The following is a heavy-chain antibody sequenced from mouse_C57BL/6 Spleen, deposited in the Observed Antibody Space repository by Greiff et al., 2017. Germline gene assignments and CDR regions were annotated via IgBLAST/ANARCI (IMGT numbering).Heavy chain of an antibody. CDR3: TRENGFRYFDY. CDR2: IDPETGGT. Sequence: QVQLQQSGAELVRPGASVTLSCKASGYTFTDYEMHWVKQTPVHGLEWIGAIDPETGGTAYNQKFKGKAILTADKSASTAYMELRSLTSEDSAVYYCTRENGFRYFDYWGQGTTLTVSS. CDR1: GYTFTDYE. J-gene: IGHJ2*01. V-gene: IGHV1-15*01.